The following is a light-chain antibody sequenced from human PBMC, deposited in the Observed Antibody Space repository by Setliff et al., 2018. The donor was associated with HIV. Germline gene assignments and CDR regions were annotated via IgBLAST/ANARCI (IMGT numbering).Light chain of an antibody. CDR2: EVN. CDR3: SSYSSSTSFYV. Sequence: QSVLTQPASVSGSPGQSITISCTGTSSDVGSYDLVSWYQQHPGKAPKLMIYEVNKRPSGVSNRFSGSKSGNTASLTISGLQAEDEADYYCSSYSSSTSFYVFGTGTKVTVL. V-gene: IGLV2-14*02. CDR1: SSDVGSYDL. J-gene: IGLJ1*01.